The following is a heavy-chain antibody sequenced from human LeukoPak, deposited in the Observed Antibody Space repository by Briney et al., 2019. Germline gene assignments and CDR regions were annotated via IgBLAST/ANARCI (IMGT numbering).Heavy chain of an antibody. D-gene: IGHD2-2*01. CDR1: GDSVSSNRVA. CDR2: TYYRSTWYN. J-gene: IGHJ5*02. CDR3: ARRLTQYDCFDP. Sequence: SQTLSLTFAISGDSVSSNRVAWNWIRQSPSRGLEWLGRTYYRSTWYNDYAVSVRGRITVNPDTSKNQFSLHLNSVTPEDTAVYYCARRLTQYDCFDPWGQGILVTVSS. V-gene: IGHV6-1*01.